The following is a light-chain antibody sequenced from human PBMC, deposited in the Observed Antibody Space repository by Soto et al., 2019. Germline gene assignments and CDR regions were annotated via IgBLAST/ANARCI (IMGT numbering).Light chain of an antibody. V-gene: IGLV1-40*01. CDR1: NSNIGAGYD. CDR2: GNS. Sequence: QAVVTQPPSVSGAQGQRVTISCTGYNSNIGAGYDVHWYQQLPGTAPKLLIYGNSNRPSGVPDRFSASKSGTSASLAITGLQAEDEADYYCQSYDSSLSGWVFGGGTNLTVL. CDR3: QSYDSSLSGWV. J-gene: IGLJ3*02.